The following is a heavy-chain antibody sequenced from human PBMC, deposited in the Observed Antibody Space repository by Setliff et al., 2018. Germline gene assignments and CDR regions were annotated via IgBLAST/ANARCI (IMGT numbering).Heavy chain of an antibody. Sequence: PSVKVSCKASGGTFSSYAISWVRQAPGQGLEWMGGIIPIFGTANYAQKFQGRVTITADESTSTAYTELSSRRSEDTAVYYCARRVGSVGRQLPDYWGQGTLVTVSS. CDR1: GGTFSSYA. CDR3: ARRVGSVGRQLPDY. J-gene: IGHJ4*02. V-gene: IGHV1-69*13. D-gene: IGHD5-18*01. CDR2: IIPIFGTA.